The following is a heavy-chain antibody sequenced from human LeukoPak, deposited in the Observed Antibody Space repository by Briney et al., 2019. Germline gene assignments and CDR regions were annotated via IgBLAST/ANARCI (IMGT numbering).Heavy chain of an antibody. CDR3: ASGDSSCYDCECDY. V-gene: IGHV3-48*03. J-gene: IGHJ4*02. D-gene: IGHD2-2*01. Sequence: GGSLRLSCAASGFTFSSYEMNWVRKAPGKGLEWVSYISSSGSTIYYADSVKGRFTISRDNAKNSLYLQMNSLRAEDTAVYYCASGDSSCYDCECDYWGQGTLVTVSS. CDR2: ISSSGSTI. CDR1: GFTFSSYE.